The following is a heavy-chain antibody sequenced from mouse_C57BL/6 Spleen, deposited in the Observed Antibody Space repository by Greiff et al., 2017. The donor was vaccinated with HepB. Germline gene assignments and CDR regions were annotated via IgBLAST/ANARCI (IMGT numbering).Heavy chain of an antibody. CDR1: GFTFTDYY. Sequence: EVKLVESGGGLVQPGGSLSLSCAASGFTFTDYYMSWVRQPPGKALEWLGFIRNKANGYTTEYSASVKGRFTISRDNSQSILYLQMNALRAEDSATYYCARYRPDGYYDYYAMDYWGQGTSVTVSS. CDR2: IRNKANGYTT. V-gene: IGHV7-3*01. D-gene: IGHD2-3*01. CDR3: ARYRPDGYYDYYAMDY. J-gene: IGHJ4*01.